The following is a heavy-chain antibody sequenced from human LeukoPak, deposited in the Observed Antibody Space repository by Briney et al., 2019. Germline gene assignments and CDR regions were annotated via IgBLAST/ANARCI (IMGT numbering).Heavy chain of an antibody. V-gene: IGHV4-59*01. J-gene: IGHJ4*02. CDR1: GGSISSYY. CDR2: IYYSGST. CDR3: ARELLGYTDY. D-gene: IGHD5-24*01. Sequence: SETLSLTCTVSGGSISSYYWSWIRQPPGKGLEWIGYIYYSGSTNYNPSLKSRVTISVDTSKNQFSLKLSSVTAADTAVYYCARELLGYTDYWGQGTLVTVSS.